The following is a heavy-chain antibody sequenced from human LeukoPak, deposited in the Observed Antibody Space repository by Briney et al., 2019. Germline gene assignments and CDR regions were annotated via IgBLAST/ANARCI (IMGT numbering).Heavy chain of an antibody. CDR2: INPSGGRS. J-gene: IGHJ4*02. CDR1: GYPFTNYY. V-gene: IGHV1-46*01. CDR3: ARDLGGGYDFRYFDY. D-gene: IGHD5-12*01. Sequence: ASVKVSCKTSGYPFTNYYIHWVRQAPGQGLEWVGMINPSGGRSDYAQKFQGRVTMTRDTSTRTFYMDLSSLRSDDTAVYYCARDLGGGYDFRYFDYWGQGTLVTVSS.